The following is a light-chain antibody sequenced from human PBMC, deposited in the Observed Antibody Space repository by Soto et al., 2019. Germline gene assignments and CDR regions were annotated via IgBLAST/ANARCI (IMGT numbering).Light chain of an antibody. Sequence: QSVLTKPPSASASLGASVTLTCTLSSGYSNYKVDWYQQRPGKGPRFVMRVGTGGIVGSKGDGIPDRFSVLGSCLNRYLTIKNIQEEDESDYHCGADHGSGSNFVYVFGTGTKVTVL. CDR2: VGTGGIVG. V-gene: IGLV9-49*01. CDR1: SGYSNYK. CDR3: GADHGSGSNFVYV. J-gene: IGLJ1*01.